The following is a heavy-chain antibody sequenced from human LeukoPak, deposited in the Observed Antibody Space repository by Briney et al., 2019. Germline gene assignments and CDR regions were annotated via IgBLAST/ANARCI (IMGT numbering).Heavy chain of an antibody. Sequence: SETLSLTCTVSGGSISSSSYYWGWIRQPPGKGLEWIGYIYYTGSTNHNPSLKSRVTISVDTSKNQFSLKLSSVTAADTAVYYCARGPPRWLQRNWFDPWGQGTLVTVSS. CDR3: ARGPPRWLQRNWFDP. V-gene: IGHV4-61*05. CDR1: GGSISSSSYY. CDR2: IYYTGST. J-gene: IGHJ5*02. D-gene: IGHD5-24*01.